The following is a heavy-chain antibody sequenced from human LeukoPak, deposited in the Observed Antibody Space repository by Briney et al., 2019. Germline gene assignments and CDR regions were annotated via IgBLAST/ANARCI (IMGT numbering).Heavy chain of an antibody. CDR1: GYTFSDYY. V-gene: IGHV1-2*02. Sequence: VKVSCEASGYTFSDYYMHWVRQAPAQGLEWMGWISPNSVEKVYAQKFQGRVTMTRDTSISTAYMELSRLRSDDTAVYYCARKRGVGVDSNAFDIWGQGTMVTVSS. J-gene: IGHJ3*02. D-gene: IGHD2-21*02. CDR3: ARKRGVGVDSNAFDI. CDR2: ISPNSVEK.